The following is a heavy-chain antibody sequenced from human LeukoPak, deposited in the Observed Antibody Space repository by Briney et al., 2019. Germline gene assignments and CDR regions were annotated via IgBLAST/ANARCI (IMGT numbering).Heavy chain of an antibody. Sequence: ASVKVSCKASGYTFTSYDINWVRQATGQGLEWMGWMNPNSGNTGYAQKFQGRVTMTRNTSISTAYMELSSLRSDDTAVYYCAGSGSYYAPIDYWGQGTLVTVSS. J-gene: IGHJ4*02. D-gene: IGHD3-10*01. CDR3: AGSGSYYAPIDY. V-gene: IGHV1-8*01. CDR1: GYTFTSYD. CDR2: MNPNSGNT.